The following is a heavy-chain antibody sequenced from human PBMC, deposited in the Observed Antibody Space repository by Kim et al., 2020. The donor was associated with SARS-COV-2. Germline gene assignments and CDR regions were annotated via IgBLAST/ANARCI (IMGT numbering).Heavy chain of an antibody. CDR2: IYYSGST. J-gene: IGHJ4*02. V-gene: IGHV4-39*01. D-gene: IGHD6-13*01. CDR1: GASISSSSYY. CDR3: ARGPYSSSGKGNFDY. Sequence: SETLSLTCTVSGASISSSSYYWGWIRQPPGKGLEWIGSIYYSGSTYYNPSLKSRVTISVDTSKNQFSLKLSSVTAADTAVYYCARGPYSSSGKGNFDYWGQGTLVTVSS.